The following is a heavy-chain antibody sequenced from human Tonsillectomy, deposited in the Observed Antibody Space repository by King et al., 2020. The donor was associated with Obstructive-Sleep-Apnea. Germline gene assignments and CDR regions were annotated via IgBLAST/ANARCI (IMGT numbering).Heavy chain of an antibody. Sequence: LQLQESGPGLVKPSETLSLTCTVSGGAISTSNYYWDWIRQPPGKGLDCIASIYFSGNTYYKLSFKNRVTIHIYKSKNPVSLKLSPVTAADTAVYYCARRERKPRSAYYFDYWGQGTLAIVSS. V-gene: IGHV4-39*01. CDR1: GGAISTSNYY. CDR2: IYFSGNT. J-gene: IGHJ4*02. CDR3: ARRERKPRSAYYFDY. D-gene: IGHD3-10*01.